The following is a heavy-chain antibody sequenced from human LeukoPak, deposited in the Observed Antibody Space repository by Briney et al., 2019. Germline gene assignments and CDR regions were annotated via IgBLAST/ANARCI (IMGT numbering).Heavy chain of an antibody. CDR2: FDTGFGT. D-gene: IGHD6-19*01. CDR1: GFTFSTAS. CDR3: ARSSGWWSLDY. J-gene: IGHJ4*02. V-gene: IGHV3-23*01. Sequence: GALRLSCAASGFTFSTASLHWVRQAPGRGLEWVSAFDTGFGTYYPDSLKGRFTISRDNSKNTLFLQMSSLRAEDTAVYYCARSSGWWSLDYWGQGTLVTVSS.